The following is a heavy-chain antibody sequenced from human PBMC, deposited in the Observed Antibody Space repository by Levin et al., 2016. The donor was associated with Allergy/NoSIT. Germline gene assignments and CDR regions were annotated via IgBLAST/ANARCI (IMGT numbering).Heavy chain of an antibody. D-gene: IGHD1/OR15-1a*01. CDR3: ARTTPHNWYNYGLDV. CDR1: GYTFTGYY. V-gene: IGHV1-2*02. Sequence: ASVKVSCKASGYTFTGYYIHWVRQAPGQGLEWMGWINPKNGDTEYTQKFHGRVTLTRDTSISTAHMDLMRLTSDDTAVYYCARTTPHNWYNYGLDVWGQGTTVTVS. CDR2: INPKNGDT. J-gene: IGHJ6*02.